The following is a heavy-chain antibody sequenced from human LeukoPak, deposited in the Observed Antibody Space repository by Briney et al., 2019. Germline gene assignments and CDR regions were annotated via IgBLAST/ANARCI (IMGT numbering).Heavy chain of an antibody. D-gene: IGHD3-10*01. Sequence: GGCLRLSCAASGFTFSSYAMSWVRQAPGKGLEWVSAISGSGGSTYYADSVKGRFTISRDNSKNTLYLQMNSLRAEDTAVYYCAKDTMVRGVSINYYYYGMDVWGQGTTVTVSS. CDR3: AKDTMVRGVSINYYYYGMDV. J-gene: IGHJ6*02. V-gene: IGHV3-23*01. CDR1: GFTFSSYA. CDR2: ISGSGGST.